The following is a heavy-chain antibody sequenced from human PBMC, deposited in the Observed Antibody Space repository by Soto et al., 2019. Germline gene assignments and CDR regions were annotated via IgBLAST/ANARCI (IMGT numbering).Heavy chain of an antibody. J-gene: IGHJ6*02. CDR1: GYTFTSYG. CDR3: ARDLAYGSGRAGYYYYYGMDV. CDR2: ISAYNGNT. D-gene: IGHD3-10*01. Sequence: ASVEVSCEASGYTFTSYGISWVRQAPGQRLEWVGWISAYNGNTNYAQKLQGRVTMTTDTSTSTAYMELRSLRSDDTAVYYCARDLAYGSGRAGYYYYYGMDVWGQGTTVTVSS. V-gene: IGHV1-18*01.